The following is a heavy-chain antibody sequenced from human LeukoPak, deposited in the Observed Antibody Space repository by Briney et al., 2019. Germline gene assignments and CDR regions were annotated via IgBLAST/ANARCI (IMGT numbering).Heavy chain of an antibody. CDR3: ARGSHSSLDY. CDR2: TYRPQFNT. J-gene: IGHJ4*02. CDR1: GDSLSNNNVA. Sequence: QTLSLTCAISGDSLSNNNVAWNWIRQSPARGLEWLGRTYRPQFNTDYAVSVKSRIAINSDTSNNRFSLQLNSVTPEHTGVYYCARGSHSSLDYWGQGTLVTVSS. V-gene: IGHV6-1*01. D-gene: IGHD3-10*01.